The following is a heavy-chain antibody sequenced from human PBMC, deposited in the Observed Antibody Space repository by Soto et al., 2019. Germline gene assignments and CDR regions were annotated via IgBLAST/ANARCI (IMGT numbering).Heavy chain of an antibody. CDR3: ASRGVPSDY. V-gene: IGHV3-23*01. D-gene: IGHD3-10*01. Sequence: GGSLRLSCAASGFTFSSYAMSWVRQAPGKGLEWVSAINGSGGSTYYADSVKGRFTISRDNSKNTLYLQMNSLRAGDTAVYYCASRGVPSDYWGQGTLVTVSS. J-gene: IGHJ4*02. CDR2: INGSGGST. CDR1: GFTFSSYA.